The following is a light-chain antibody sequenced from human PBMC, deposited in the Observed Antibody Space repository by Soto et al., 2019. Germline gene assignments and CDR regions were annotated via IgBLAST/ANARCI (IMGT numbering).Light chain of an antibody. Sequence: DIQMTQSPSTLSASVGDRVTITCRASQSINNRLVWYQQKPGIAPILLIYKASSLQSGVPSRFSGSGSGTEFNFTISSLQPADFATYYCQQYNTYPWTFGHGTKAEI. J-gene: IGKJ1*01. V-gene: IGKV1-5*03. CDR1: QSINNR. CDR3: QQYNTYPWT. CDR2: KAS.